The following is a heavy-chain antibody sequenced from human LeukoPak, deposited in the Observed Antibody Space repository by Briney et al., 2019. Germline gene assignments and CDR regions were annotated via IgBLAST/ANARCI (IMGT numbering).Heavy chain of an antibody. CDR2: ISSSGSAI. Sequence: PGGSPRLSCAASGFTFSSSEMNWVRQTPGKGLEWVSYISSSGSAIYYADSVRGRFTISRDNAKDSLYLQMNSLRAEDTAVYYCARDLGASRGVFFDYLGQGAPVTVSS. CDR1: GFTFSSSE. D-gene: IGHD1-26*01. V-gene: IGHV3-48*03. J-gene: IGHJ4*02. CDR3: ARDLGASRGVFFDY.